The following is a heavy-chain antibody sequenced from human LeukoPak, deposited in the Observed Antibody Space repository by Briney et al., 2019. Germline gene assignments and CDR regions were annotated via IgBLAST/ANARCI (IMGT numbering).Heavy chain of an antibody. V-gene: IGHV3-66*01. J-gene: IGHJ4*02. CDR1: GFSVSTNY. D-gene: IGHD3-16*01. Sequence: GGSLRLSCVASGFSVSTNYMNWVRQAPGKGLQWVSVIDSGGSTYYADSVKGRFTISGDDSKNMLYLQMNSLRAEDTAVYYCAREGDLSDFDYWGQGTLVTVSS. CDR2: IDSGGST. CDR3: AREGDLSDFDY.